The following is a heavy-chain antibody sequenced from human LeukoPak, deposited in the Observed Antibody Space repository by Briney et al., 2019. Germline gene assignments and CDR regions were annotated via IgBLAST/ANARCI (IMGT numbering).Heavy chain of an antibody. Sequence: GGSLRLSCAASGFTFDDYGMSWVRQAPGKGLEWVSGINWNGGSSGYADSVKGRFPISRANAKNSLYLQMNSLRAEDTALYYCARANGDSWFDPWGQGTLVTVSS. CDR3: ARANGDSWFDP. J-gene: IGHJ5*02. D-gene: IGHD4-17*01. CDR1: GFTFDDYG. V-gene: IGHV3-20*04. CDR2: INWNGGSS.